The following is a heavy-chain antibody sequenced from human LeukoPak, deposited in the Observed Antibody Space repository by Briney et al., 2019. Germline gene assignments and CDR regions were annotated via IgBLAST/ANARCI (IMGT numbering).Heavy chain of an antibody. V-gene: IGHV6-1*01. Sequence: SQTLSLTCAISGDSVSSNSAAWNWIRQSPSRGLEWLGRTYHRSRWYNDYAVSVRGRITINPDTSKNQFSLQLKSVTPEDTAVYYCARIVGGSQDFWGQGTRVTVSS. CDR3: ARIVGGSQDF. CDR1: GDSVSSNSAA. D-gene: IGHD3-16*02. J-gene: IGHJ4*02. CDR2: TYHRSRWYN.